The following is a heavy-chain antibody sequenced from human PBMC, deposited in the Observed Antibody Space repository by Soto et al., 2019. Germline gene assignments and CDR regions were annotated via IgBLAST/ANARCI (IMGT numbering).Heavy chain of an antibody. D-gene: IGHD3-10*01. CDR3: ARLLIWFGKGYFDY. CDR1: GGSISSSNW. J-gene: IGHJ4*02. V-gene: IGHV4-4*02. CDR2: IYHSGST. Sequence: SETLSLTCAVSGGSISSSNWWSWVRQPPGKGLEWIGEIYHSGSTNYNPSLKSRVTISVDKSKNQFSLKLSSVTAADTAVYYCARLLIWFGKGYFDYWGQGTLVTVSS.